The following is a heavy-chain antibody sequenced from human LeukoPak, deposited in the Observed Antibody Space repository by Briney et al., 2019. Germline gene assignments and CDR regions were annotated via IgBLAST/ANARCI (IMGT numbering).Heavy chain of an antibody. Sequence: GGSLRLSCAASGFTFSSHAMSWVRQAPGKGLEWVSTISGSGGSTYYADSVKGRLTISRDNAKNTLYLHMNSLRAEDTAVYYCIRSVYDGSGYYRVLEYWGQGTLVTVSS. CDR2: ISGSGGST. CDR1: GFTFSSHA. V-gene: IGHV3-23*01. D-gene: IGHD3-22*01. J-gene: IGHJ4*02. CDR3: IRSVYDGSGYYRVLEY.